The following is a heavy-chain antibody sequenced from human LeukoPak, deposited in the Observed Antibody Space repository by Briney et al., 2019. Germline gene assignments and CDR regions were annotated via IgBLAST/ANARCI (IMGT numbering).Heavy chain of an antibody. D-gene: IGHD2-2*01. CDR1: GRTFSSYA. V-gene: IGHV1-69*06. CDR2: IIPIFGTA. CDR3: ARERGYCSSTSCLYYYYYMDV. J-gene: IGHJ6*03. Sequence: ASVKVSCKASGRTFSSYAISWVRQAPGQGLEWMGRIIPIFGTANYAQKFQGRVTITADKSTSTAYMELSSLRSEDTAVYYCARERGYCSSTSCLYYYYYMDVWGKGTTVTVSS.